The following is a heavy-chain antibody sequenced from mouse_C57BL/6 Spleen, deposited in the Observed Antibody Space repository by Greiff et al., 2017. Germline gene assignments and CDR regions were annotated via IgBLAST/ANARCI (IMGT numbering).Heavy chain of an antibody. D-gene: IGHD2-4*01. CDR3: ARPYYDYGAMDY. CDR2: ISSGSSTI. Sequence: EVNLVESGGGLVKPGGSLKLSCAASGFTFSDYGMHWVRQAPEKGLEWVAYISSGSSTIYYADTVKGRFTISRDNAKNTLFLQMTSLRSEDTAMYYCARPYYDYGAMDYWCQGTSVTVSS. CDR1: GFTFSDYG. J-gene: IGHJ4*01. V-gene: IGHV5-17*01.